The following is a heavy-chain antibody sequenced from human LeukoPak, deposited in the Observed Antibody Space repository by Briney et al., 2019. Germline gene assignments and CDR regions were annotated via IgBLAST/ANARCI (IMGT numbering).Heavy chain of an antibody. D-gene: IGHD2-21*02. Sequence: GGSLRLSCAASGFTFSSYGMHWVRQAPVKGLEWVAVIWYDGSNKYYADSVKGRFTISRDNSKNTLYLQMNSLRAEDTAVYYCARDHCGGDCYNFDYWGQGTLVTVSS. J-gene: IGHJ4*02. V-gene: IGHV3-33*01. CDR3: ARDHCGGDCYNFDY. CDR1: GFTFSSYG. CDR2: IWYDGSNK.